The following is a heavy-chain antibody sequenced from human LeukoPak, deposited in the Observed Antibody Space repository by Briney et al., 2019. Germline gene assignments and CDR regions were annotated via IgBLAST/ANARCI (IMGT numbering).Heavy chain of an antibody. CDR2: ISWNSGSI. CDR3: AKDMGSSGYYGVFDY. Sequence: GGSLRLSCAASGFTFDDYAMHWVRQAPGKGLEWVSGISWNSGSIGYADSVKGRFTISRDNAKNSLYLQMNSLRAEDTASYYCAKDMGSSGYYGVFDYWGQGTLVTVSS. CDR1: GFTFDDYA. D-gene: IGHD3-22*01. V-gene: IGHV3-9*01. J-gene: IGHJ4*02.